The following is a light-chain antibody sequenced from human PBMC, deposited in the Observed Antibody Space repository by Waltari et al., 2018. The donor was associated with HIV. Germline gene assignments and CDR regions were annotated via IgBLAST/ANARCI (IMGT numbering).Light chain of an antibody. Sequence: QSALAQPASVSGSPGQSITISCTGTSSAVGGYHYVSWYQQHPDKVPRLMIYEVSHRPSGISSRFFGSKSGYTASLTISGLQPDDEAYYYCSSYTSSSSLDVVFGGGTKLTVL. CDR1: SSAVGGYHY. CDR2: EVS. J-gene: IGLJ2*01. CDR3: SSYTSSSSLDVV. V-gene: IGLV2-14*03.